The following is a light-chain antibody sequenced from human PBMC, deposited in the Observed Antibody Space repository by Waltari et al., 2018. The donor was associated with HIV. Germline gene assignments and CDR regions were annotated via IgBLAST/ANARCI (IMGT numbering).Light chain of an antibody. CDR2: KDT. Sequence: SYELTQPPSVSVSPGHTSMITCSGDASPKQSAYWYQQKPGHAPVLVKYKDTERPSGIPERFVGTSSGTTVTVSISGVEAEDEADYCCQSADSSGTPWVFGRGTKLSVL. J-gene: IGLJ3*02. V-gene: IGLV3-25*03. CDR1: ASPKQS. CDR3: QSADSSGTPWV.